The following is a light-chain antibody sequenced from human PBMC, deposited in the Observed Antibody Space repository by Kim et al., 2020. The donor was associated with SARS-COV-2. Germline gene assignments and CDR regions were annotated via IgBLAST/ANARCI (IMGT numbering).Light chain of an antibody. CDR3: QHYFNWPST. CDR1: KSISST. CDR2: DAS. V-gene: IGKV3-15*01. J-gene: IGKJ5*01. Sequence: VSPGERTTLSCRASKSISSTLAWYQQKPGQAPRLLIHDASIRATGIPARFSGSGSGTEFTLTISSLQSEDFAVYYCQHYFNWPSTFGQGTRLEIK.